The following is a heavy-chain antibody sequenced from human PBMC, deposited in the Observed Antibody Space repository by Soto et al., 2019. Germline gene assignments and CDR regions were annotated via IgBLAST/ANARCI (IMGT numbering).Heavy chain of an antibody. Sequence: QVELVESGGGVVQPGRSLRLSCAASGFTFSGYGMHWVRQAPGKGLEWVAVISYDGTNEIYADSVKGRFSISRDNSKSTLYLQMNSLRDEDTAIYYCAKWGKRDGESSLPSDYWGQGTQVSVSS. V-gene: IGHV3-30*18. CDR2: ISYDGTNE. D-gene: IGHD3-10*01. CDR3: AKWGKRDGESSLPSDY. J-gene: IGHJ4*02. CDR1: GFTFSGYG.